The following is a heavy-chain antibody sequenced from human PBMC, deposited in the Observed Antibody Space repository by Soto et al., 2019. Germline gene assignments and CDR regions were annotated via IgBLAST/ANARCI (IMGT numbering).Heavy chain of an antibody. CDR1: LSTFSSCV. D-gene: IGHD3-3*01. CDR3: ARPGRWIHDFWSGYRRYGMDV. V-gene: IGHV1-69*01. Sequence: FLSTFSSCVMSWVRQDPGQGLERMGGIIPIFGTANYAQKFQGRVTITADESTSTAYMELSSLRSEDTAVYYCARPGRWIHDFWSGYRRYGMDVWGQGTTVTVSS. CDR2: IIPIFGTA. J-gene: IGHJ6*02.